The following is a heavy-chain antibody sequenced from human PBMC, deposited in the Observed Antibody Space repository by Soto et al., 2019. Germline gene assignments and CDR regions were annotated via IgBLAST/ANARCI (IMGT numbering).Heavy chain of an antibody. D-gene: IGHD6-19*01. V-gene: IGHV3-48*02. Sequence: GGTLRLSCVASGFMFDSYAMNWVRQAPGKGLEWVSYISPGGDRIYYAESLKGRITISRDNARNSLSLQMNILSDEDTAVYYCTKSADSAGWGVDFWGQGTLVTVPS. CDR3: TKSADSAGWGVDF. CDR2: ISPGGDRI. CDR1: GFMFDSYA. J-gene: IGHJ4*02.